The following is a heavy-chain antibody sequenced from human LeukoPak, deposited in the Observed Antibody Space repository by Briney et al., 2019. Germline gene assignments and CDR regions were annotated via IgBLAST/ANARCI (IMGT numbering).Heavy chain of an antibody. J-gene: IGHJ4*02. CDR3: ARATPGGLHGYSFDY. CDR2: MNPNSGNT. CDR1: GYTFKDYD. V-gene: IGHV1-8*02. Sequence: ASVKVSCKASGYTFKDYDINWVRQATGQGLEWMGWMNPNSGNTGFAQKFQDRVSMTRDTSINTAYMELTSLRSGDTAVYYCARATPGGLHGYSFDYWGQGTVVTVYS. D-gene: IGHD5-24*01.